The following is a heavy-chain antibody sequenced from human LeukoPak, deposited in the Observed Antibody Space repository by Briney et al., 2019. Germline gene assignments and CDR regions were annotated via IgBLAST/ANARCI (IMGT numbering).Heavy chain of an antibody. CDR1: GYTFTSYG. CDR3: ARDTEDIVVVPAAVNWFDP. Sequence: ASVKVSCKASGYTFTSYGVSWVRQAPGQGLEWMGWISAYNGNTNYAQKLQGRVTMTTDISTSTAYMELRSLRSDDTAVYYCARDTEDIVVVPAAVNWFDPWGQGTLVTVSS. CDR2: ISAYNGNT. V-gene: IGHV1-18*04. D-gene: IGHD2-2*01. J-gene: IGHJ5*02.